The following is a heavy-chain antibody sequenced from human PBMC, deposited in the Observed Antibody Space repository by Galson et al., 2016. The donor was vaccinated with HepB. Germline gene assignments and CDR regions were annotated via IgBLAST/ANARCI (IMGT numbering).Heavy chain of an antibody. D-gene: IGHD4-17*01. Sequence: SVKVSCKASGYSFSSYAISWVRQAPGQGLEWMGGIIPIFGPTIYAQRFQGRVTITADESTTTAYMEMSRLTSKDTAVYYCASGDYGDSYGMDVWGQGTTVTVSS. CDR1: GYSFSSYA. V-gene: IGHV1-69*13. J-gene: IGHJ6*02. CDR3: ASGDYGDSYGMDV. CDR2: IIPIFGPT.